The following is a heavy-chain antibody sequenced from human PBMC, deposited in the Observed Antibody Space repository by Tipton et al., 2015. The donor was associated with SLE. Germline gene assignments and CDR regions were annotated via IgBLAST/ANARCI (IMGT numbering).Heavy chain of an antibody. V-gene: IGHV4-59*11. J-gene: IGHJ5*02. CDR3: VRGGGSSSGRWFDP. CDR2: IYYSGST. CDR1: GGSISSHY. Sequence: TLSLTCTVSGGSISSHYWSWIRQPPGKGLECIGYIYYSGSTNYNPSLKSRVTISVDTSKNQFSLKLTYVTAADTAVYYCVRGGGSSSGRWFDPWGRGTLVTVSS. D-gene: IGHD3-10*01.